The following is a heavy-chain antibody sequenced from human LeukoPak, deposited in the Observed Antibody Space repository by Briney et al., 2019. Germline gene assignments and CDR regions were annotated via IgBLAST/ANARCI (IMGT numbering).Heavy chain of an antibody. CDR3: ARRLFSVAGTQFAFDI. D-gene: IGHD6-19*01. CDR2: IYYSGST. CDR1: GGSISSYY. J-gene: IGHJ3*02. V-gene: IGHV4-59*08. Sequence: SDTLSLTGTVLGGSISSYYWSWIRQPPGKGLDWIGYIYYSGSTNYNPSLKSRVTISVDTSKNQSSLKLSSVTAADTAVYYCARRLFSVAGTQFAFDIWGQGTMVTVSS.